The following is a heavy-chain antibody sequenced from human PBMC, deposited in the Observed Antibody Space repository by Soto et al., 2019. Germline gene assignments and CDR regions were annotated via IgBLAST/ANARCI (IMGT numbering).Heavy chain of an antibody. Sequence: QLLQSGGGLVQPGGSLTLSCAASGFTFGTTDMSWVRQAPGEGLGWVSTIDGSGGITYYADSVKGRFTISRDHSRNTVYLQMNSLRGDDTALYYCVKNSGWFNTWGQGALVTVSS. V-gene: IGHV3-23*01. D-gene: IGHD3-10*01. CDR3: VKNSGWFNT. J-gene: IGHJ5*02. CDR1: GFTFGTTD. CDR2: IDGSGGIT.